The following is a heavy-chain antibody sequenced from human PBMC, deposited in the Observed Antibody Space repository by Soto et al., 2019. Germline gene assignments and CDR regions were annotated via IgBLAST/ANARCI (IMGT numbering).Heavy chain of an antibody. CDR1: GDSVSSNTAS. J-gene: IGHJ6*01. Sequence: SQTLSRTCAISGDSVSSNTASWNWIRQSPSRGLEWLGRTYFRSKWYNDYAVSVKSRIIINPDTSNNQFSLPLNSVTPEDTALYFCANGDKVGPKPGYAMYFHGQRSIVIVSAGM. CDR2: TYFRSKWYN. CDR3: ANGDKVGPKPGYAMYFHGQRSIVIVSAGM. D-gene: IGHD3-16*02. V-gene: IGHV6-1*01.